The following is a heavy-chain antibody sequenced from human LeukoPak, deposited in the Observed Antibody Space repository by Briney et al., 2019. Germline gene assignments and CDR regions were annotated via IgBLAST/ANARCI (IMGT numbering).Heavy chain of an antibody. V-gene: IGHV3-21*01. J-gene: IGHJ4*02. CDR3: ARFGGWLRPKYYFDY. CDR1: GFILRRHW. Sequence: GGSLRLSCVDSGFILRRHWMYWVRQAPGKGLEWVSSISSSSSYIYYADSVKGRFTISRDNAKNSLYLQMNSLRAEDTAVYYCARFGGWLRPKYYFDYWGQGTLVTVSS. D-gene: IGHD5-12*01. CDR2: ISSSSSYI.